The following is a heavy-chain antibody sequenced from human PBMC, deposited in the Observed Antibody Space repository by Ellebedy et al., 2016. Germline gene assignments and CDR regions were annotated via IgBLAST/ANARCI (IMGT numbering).Heavy chain of an antibody. D-gene: IGHD6-19*01. J-gene: IGHJ5*02. V-gene: IGHV4-59*01. CDR3: ARDNKGPWLRPLNWFDP. CDR1: GGSIGSYY. CDR2: IHYSGTT. Sequence: SETLSLTCTVSGGSIGSYYWSWIRQPPGKGLEWIGYIHYSGTTNYNPSLKSRVTMSLDTSKNQFYLRLSSVTAADTAVYYCARDNKGPWLRPLNWFDPWGQGTLVTVSS.